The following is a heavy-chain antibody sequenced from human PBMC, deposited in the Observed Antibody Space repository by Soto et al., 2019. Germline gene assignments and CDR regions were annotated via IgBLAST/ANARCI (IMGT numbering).Heavy chain of an antibody. CDR2: INSDGSGA. Sequence: GGSLRLSCAASGFTFSPFWMHWVRQAPGKGLVWVSRINSDGSGASYADFVEGRFTISRDNAKNTVYFQMNSLREEDTAVYYCIRDYGEAGSTNAFDIWGQGTMVTVSS. D-gene: IGHD3-10*01. CDR1: GFTFSPFW. CDR3: IRDYGEAGSTNAFDI. J-gene: IGHJ3*02. V-gene: IGHV3-74*01.